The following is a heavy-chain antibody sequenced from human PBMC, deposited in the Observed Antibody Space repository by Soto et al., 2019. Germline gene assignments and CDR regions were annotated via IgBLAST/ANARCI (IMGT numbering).Heavy chain of an antibody. CDR3: ARERRLRFLEWLSHALDY. D-gene: IGHD3-3*01. CDR2: ISSSSSYI. Sequence: GSLRLSCAASGFTFSSYSMNWVRQAPGKGLEWVSSISSSSSYIYYADSVKGRFTISRDNAKNSLYLQMNSLRAEDTAVYYCARERRLRFLEWLSHALDYWGQGTLVTVSS. J-gene: IGHJ4*02. CDR1: GFTFSSYS. V-gene: IGHV3-21*01.